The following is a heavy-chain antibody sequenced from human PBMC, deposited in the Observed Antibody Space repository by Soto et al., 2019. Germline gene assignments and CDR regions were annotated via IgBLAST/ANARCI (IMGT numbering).Heavy chain of an antibody. Sequence: LPETLSLTCTVSGGSISSYYWSWIRQPPGKGLEWIGYIYYSGSTNYNPSLKSRVTISVDTSKNQFSLKLSSVTAADTALYYCARTYGRNFDYWGQGTLVTAPQ. V-gene: IGHV4-59*01. J-gene: IGHJ4*02. CDR3: ARTYGRNFDY. CDR1: GGSISSYY. CDR2: IYYSGST. D-gene: IGHD3-10*01.